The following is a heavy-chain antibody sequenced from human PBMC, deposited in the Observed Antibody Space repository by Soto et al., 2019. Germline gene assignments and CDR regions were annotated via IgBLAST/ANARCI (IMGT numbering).Heavy chain of an antibody. D-gene: IGHD4-17*01. Sequence: EVQLLESGGDLVQPGGSLRLSCAASGFTLSSYAMSWVRQAPGKGLEWVSTFSGTGGYTYYADSVKGRFTISRDDSKNTLFLHMNSLRAADTAVYYCARGQRALINYGPFDPWGQGTLVTVSS. CDR1: GFTLSSYA. V-gene: IGHV3-23*01. J-gene: IGHJ5*02. CDR2: FSGTGGYT. CDR3: ARGQRALINYGPFDP.